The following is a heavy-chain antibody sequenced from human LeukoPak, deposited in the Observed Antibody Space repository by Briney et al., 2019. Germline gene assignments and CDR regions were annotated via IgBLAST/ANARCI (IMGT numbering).Heavy chain of an antibody. CDR2: IIPILGTP. V-gene: IGHV1-69*01. D-gene: IGHD3-10*01. CDR1: GGTFSSYV. CDR3: SRDYTPHYYAAGQLD. Sequence: SVKVSCKASGGTFSSYVISWVRQAPGQGLEWMGGIIPILGTPKYAQKFHGRVTITADESTSTVYMAVSSLRSEDTAVYYCSRDYTPHYYAAGQLDWGQGTRVTVSS. J-gene: IGHJ4*02.